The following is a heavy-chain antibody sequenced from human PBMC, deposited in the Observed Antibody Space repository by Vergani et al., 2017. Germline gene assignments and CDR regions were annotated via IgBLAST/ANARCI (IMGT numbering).Heavy chain of an antibody. V-gene: IGHV1-69*06. CDR1: GGTFSSYA. CDR3: ARDPKSSGWWGPVGYFDY. Sequence: QVQLVQSGAEVKKPGSSVKVSCKASGGTFSSYAISWVRQAPGQGLEWMGGIIPIFGTANYAQKFQGRVTITADKSTRTAYMELSSLRSEDTAVYYCARDPKSSGWWGPVGYFDYWGQGTLVTVSS. J-gene: IGHJ4*02. CDR2: IIPIFGTA. D-gene: IGHD6-19*01.